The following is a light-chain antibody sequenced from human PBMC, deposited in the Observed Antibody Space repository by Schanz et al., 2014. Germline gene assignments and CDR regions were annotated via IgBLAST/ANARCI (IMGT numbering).Light chain of an antibody. CDR1: SDVVEGYNF. CDR3: SSYTSSSTRVV. J-gene: IGLJ2*01. V-gene: IGLV2-8*01. Sequence: QSALTQPPSASGSPGQSVTISCTATSDVVEGYNFVSWYQQHPGRAPKLLIYEVRQRPSGVSDRFSGSKSGYTASLTVSGLQAEDEADYYCSSYTSSSTRVVFGGGTKLTVL. CDR2: EVR.